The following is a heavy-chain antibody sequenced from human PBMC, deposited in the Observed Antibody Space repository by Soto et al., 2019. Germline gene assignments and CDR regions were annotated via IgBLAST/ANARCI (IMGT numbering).Heavy chain of an antibody. CDR2: IYYSGST. CDR1: GGSISSCDYY. Sequence: PSETLSLTCTVSGGSISSCDYYWGWVRQPPGKGLEWIGYIYYSGSTYYNPSLKSRVTISVDTSKNQFSLKLSSVTAADTAVYYCARVLVITAPSFDIWGQGTMVTVSS. V-gene: IGHV4-30-4*01. CDR3: ARVLVITAPSFDI. J-gene: IGHJ3*02. D-gene: IGHD3-16*01.